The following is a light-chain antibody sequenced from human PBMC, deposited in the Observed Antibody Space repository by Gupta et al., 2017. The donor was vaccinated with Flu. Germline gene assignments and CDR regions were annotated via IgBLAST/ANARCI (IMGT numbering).Light chain of an antibody. J-gene: IGLJ1*01. CDR3: QVWDSSSDHQV. CDR1: NIGSKS. CDR2: DDS. V-gene: IGLV3-21*03. Sequence: SYVLTQPPSVSVAPGKTARITCGGNNIGSKSVHWYQQKPGQAPVLVVHDDSDRPSGIPERFSGSNSGNTATLTISRVEAGDEADYFGQVWDSSSDHQVFGTGTKVTVL.